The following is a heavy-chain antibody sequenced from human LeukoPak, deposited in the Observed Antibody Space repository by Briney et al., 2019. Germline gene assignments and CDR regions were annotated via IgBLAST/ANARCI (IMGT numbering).Heavy chain of an antibody. Sequence: QPGGSLRLSCAASGFRFSDYWMTWVRQAPGKGLEWVANIKEDGREKYYVDSVKGRFTLSKDNAKNSVYLQMNSLGAEDTAVYYCARGWGEKGYCRGGTCNNPQFDYWGQGILVTVSS. V-gene: IGHV3-7*01. CDR1: GFRFSDYW. CDR2: IKEDGREK. J-gene: IGHJ4*02. CDR3: ARGWGEKGYCRGGTCNNPQFDY. D-gene: IGHD2-15*01.